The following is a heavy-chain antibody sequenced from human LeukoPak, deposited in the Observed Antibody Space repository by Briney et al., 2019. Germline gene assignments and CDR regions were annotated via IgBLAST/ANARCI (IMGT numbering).Heavy chain of an antibody. CDR1: GYSFTSYW. CDR2: IYPGDSDT. D-gene: IGHD6-13*01. J-gene: IGHJ4*02. CDR3: ARLGIAAAALYYFDY. V-gene: IGHV5-51*01. Sequence: TGESLKISCKGSGYSFTSYWIGWVRQMPGKGLEWMGIIYPGDSDTRYSPSLQGQVTISADKSISTAYLQWSSLKASDTAMYYCARLGIAAAALYYFDYWGQGTLVTVSS.